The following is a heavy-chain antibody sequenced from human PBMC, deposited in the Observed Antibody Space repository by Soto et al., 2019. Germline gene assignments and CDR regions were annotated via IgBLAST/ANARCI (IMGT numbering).Heavy chain of an antibody. J-gene: IGHJ5*02. Sequence: PGGSLRLSCAASGFTFSGYWMHWVRQAPGKGLEWVANIKQDGSEKYYVDSVKGRFTISRDNAKNSLYLQMNSLRAEDTAVYYCARIPLVGYDFWSGPSNWFDPWGQGTLVTVSS. D-gene: IGHD3-3*01. V-gene: IGHV3-7*03. CDR1: GFTFSGYW. CDR3: ARIPLVGYDFWSGPSNWFDP. CDR2: IKQDGSEK.